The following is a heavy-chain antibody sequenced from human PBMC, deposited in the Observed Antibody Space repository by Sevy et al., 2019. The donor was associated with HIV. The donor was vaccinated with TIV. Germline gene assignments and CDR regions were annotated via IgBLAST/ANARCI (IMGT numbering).Heavy chain of an antibody. CDR3: TKEYDSGGYLYYFGMDV. V-gene: IGHV3-23*01. D-gene: IGHD3-22*01. Sequence: GGSLRLSCAASGFTFFSYAMAWVRQAPGKGLEWVSTMSGSGNSAFYADSARGRFTISRDNSKNRFYLQLNSLRAEDTAVYYCTKEYDSGGYLYYFGMDVWGQGTTVTVSS. J-gene: IGHJ6*02. CDR1: GFTFFSYA. CDR2: MSGSGNSA.